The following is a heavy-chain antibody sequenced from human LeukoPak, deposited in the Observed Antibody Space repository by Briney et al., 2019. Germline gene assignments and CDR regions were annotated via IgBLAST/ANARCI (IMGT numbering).Heavy chain of an antibody. CDR1: GYTFTSYG. Sequence: ASVKVSCKASGYTFTSYGISWVRQAPGQGLEWMGWISAYNGNTNYAQKLQGRVTMTTDTSTSTACMELRSLRSDDTAVYYCARDHPLWSMCCFRDAFDIWGQGTMVTVSS. J-gene: IGHJ3*02. D-gene: IGHD2-15*01. CDR3: ARDHPLWSMCCFRDAFDI. V-gene: IGHV1-18*01. CDR2: ISAYNGNT.